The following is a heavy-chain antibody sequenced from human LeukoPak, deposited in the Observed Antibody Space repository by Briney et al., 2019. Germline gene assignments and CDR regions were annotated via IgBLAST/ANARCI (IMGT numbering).Heavy chain of an antibody. J-gene: IGHJ4*02. D-gene: IGHD2-15*01. CDR1: GCTFTSYA. V-gene: IGHV1-69*04. Sequence: ASVKVSCKASGCTFTSYAISWVRQAPGQGLELMGRIIPILGIANYAQKFQGRVTITADKSTSTAYMELSSLRSEDTAVYYCARTYSGYCSGGSCYRFDYWGQGTLVTVSS. CDR3: ARTYSGYCSGGSCYRFDY. CDR2: IIPILGIA.